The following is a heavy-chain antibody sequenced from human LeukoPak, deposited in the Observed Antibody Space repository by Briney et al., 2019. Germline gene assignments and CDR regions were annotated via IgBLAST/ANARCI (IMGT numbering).Heavy chain of an antibody. J-gene: IGHJ4*02. D-gene: IGHD5-12*01. Sequence: KSSETLSLTCAVYGGSFSGYYWSWIRQPPGKGLEWIGEINHSGSTNYNPSLKSRVTISVDTSKNQLSLKLSSVTAADTAVYYCARGRGPQRYWGQGTLVTVSS. CDR2: INHSGST. CDR1: GGSFSGYY. CDR3: ARGRGPQRY. V-gene: IGHV4-34*01.